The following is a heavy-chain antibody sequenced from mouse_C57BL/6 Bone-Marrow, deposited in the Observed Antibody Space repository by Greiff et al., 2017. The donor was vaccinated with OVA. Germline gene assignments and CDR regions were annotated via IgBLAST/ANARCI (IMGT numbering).Heavy chain of an antibody. CDR1: GYTFTSYW. D-gene: IGHD2-3*01. V-gene: IGHV1-64*01. CDR2: IHPNSGST. CDR3: ARPCGDGYYPFAY. J-gene: IGHJ3*01. Sequence: QVQLQQPGAELVKPGASVKLSCKASGYTFTSYWMHWVKQRPGQGLEWIGMIHPNSGSTNYNEKFKSKATLTVDKSSSTAYMQLGSQTSEDSAVYYWARPCGDGYYPFAYWGQGTLVTVSA.